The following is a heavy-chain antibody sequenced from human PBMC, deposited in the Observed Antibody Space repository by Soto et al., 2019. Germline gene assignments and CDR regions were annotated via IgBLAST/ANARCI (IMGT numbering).Heavy chain of an antibody. V-gene: IGHV4-30-4*01. CDR1: GGSISSGDYY. CDR3: ARFEHDYSKWVYYGMDV. Sequence: QVQLQESGPGLVKPSQTLSLTCTVSGGSISSGDYYWSWIRQPPGKVLEWIGYIYYSGSTYYNPSLKSRVTISVDTSKNQFSLKLSSVTAADTAVYYCARFEHDYSKWVYYGMDVWGQGTTVTVSS. CDR2: IYYSGST. J-gene: IGHJ6*02. D-gene: IGHD4-4*01.